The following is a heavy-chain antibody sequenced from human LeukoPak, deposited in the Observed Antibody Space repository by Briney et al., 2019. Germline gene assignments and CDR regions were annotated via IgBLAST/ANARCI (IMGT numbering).Heavy chain of an antibody. J-gene: IGHJ4*02. V-gene: IGHV3-7*01. CDR3: ARVAGATAYYYFDY. CDR2: IKQDGSVK. CDR1: GFTFSSYW. Sequence: PGGSLRLSCAASGFTFSSYWMSWVRQAPGKGLEWVANIKQDGSVKYYVDSVKGRFTISRDNAKNSLYLQMNSLRAEDTAVYHCARVAGATAYYYFDYWGQGTLVTVSS. D-gene: IGHD5-12*01.